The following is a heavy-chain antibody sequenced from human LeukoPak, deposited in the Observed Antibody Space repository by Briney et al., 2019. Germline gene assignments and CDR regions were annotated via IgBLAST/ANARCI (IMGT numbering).Heavy chain of an antibody. CDR2: IYYSGGT. CDR3: ARHQYSGSYERFDP. CDR1: GGSISSYY. J-gene: IGHJ5*02. V-gene: IGHV4-59*08. Sequence: SETLSLTCTVSGGSISSYYWSWIRQPPGKGLEWIGYIYYSGGTNYNPSLKSRVTISVDTSKNQFSLKLSSVTAADTAVYYCARHQYSGSYERFDPWGQGTLVTVSS. D-gene: IGHD1-26*01.